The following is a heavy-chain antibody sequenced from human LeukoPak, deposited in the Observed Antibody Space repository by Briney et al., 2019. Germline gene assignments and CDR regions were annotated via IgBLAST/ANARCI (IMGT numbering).Heavy chain of an antibody. D-gene: IGHD6-13*01. V-gene: IGHV4-59*01. Sequence: SETLSLTCTVSGGSISSYYWSWIRQPPGKGLEWIGYIYYSGSTNYNPSLKSRVTISVDTSKNQFSLKLSSVTAADTAVYYCARLEYSSSCYVDYWGQGTLVTVSS. J-gene: IGHJ4*02. CDR3: ARLEYSSSCYVDY. CDR1: GGSISSYY. CDR2: IYYSGST.